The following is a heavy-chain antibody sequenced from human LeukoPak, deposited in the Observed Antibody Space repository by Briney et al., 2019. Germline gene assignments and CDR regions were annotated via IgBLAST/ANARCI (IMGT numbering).Heavy chain of an antibody. CDR1: GGSFSGYD. Sequence: PSETLSLTCAVYGGSFSGYDWSWIRQPPGKGLEWIGEINHSGSTNYNPSLKSRVTISVDTSKNQFSLKLSSVTAADTAVYYCAILMYPPYYYYYMDVWGKGTTVTVSS. CDR2: INHSGST. CDR3: AILMYPPYYYYYMDV. V-gene: IGHV4-34*01. D-gene: IGHD2-2*01. J-gene: IGHJ6*03.